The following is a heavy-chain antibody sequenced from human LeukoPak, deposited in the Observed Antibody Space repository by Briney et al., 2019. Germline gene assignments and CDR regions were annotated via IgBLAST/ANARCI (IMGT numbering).Heavy chain of an antibody. D-gene: IGHD2-2*01. Sequence: ASVKVSCKASGYTLTGYYMHWVRQAPGQGLEWMGWINPNSGGTNYAQKFQGRVTMTRDTSISTAYMELSRLRSDDTAVYYCATDCSSTSCYRDYWGQGTLVTVSS. CDR2: INPNSGGT. CDR3: ATDCSSTSCYRDY. J-gene: IGHJ4*02. V-gene: IGHV1-2*02. CDR1: GYTLTGYY.